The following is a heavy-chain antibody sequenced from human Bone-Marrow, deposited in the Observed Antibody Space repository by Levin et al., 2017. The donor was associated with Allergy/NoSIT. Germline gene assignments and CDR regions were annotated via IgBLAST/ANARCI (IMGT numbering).Heavy chain of an antibody. CDR3: ARGYYDSTGYYYPRPRGAFAI. V-gene: IGHV1-2*02. D-gene: IGHD3-22*01. CDR2: ILPGSGDT. CDR1: GYTFSGYY. Sequence: GESLKISCKTSGYTFSGYYLHWVRQAPGQGLEWMGWILPGSGDTDYAQSFQGRVTLTTDTSISTAYMELNDLRSDDTAVYYCARGYYDSTGYYYPRPRGAFAIWGQGTMVTVSS. J-gene: IGHJ3*02.